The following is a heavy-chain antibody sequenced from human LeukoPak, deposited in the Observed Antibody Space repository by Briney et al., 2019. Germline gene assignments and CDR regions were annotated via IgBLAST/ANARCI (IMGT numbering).Heavy chain of an antibody. V-gene: IGHV3-15*01. CDR3: TTESRLRFLEWLLSGGSFDY. D-gene: IGHD3-3*01. Sequence: PGGSLRFSCAASGFTFSNAWMSWVRQAPGKGLEWVGRIKSKTDGGTTDYAAPVKGRFTISRDDSKNTLYLQMNSLKTEDTAVYYCTTESRLRFLEWLLSGGSFDYWGQGTLVTVSS. J-gene: IGHJ4*02. CDR2: IKSKTDGGTT. CDR1: GFTFSNAW.